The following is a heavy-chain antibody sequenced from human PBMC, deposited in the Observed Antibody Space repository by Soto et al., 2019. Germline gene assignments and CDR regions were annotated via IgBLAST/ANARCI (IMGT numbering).Heavy chain of an antibody. CDR2: IYYSGTT. CDR3: ARTYYYYYAMDF. Sequence: WTWIRQPPGKGLEWIGYIYYSGTTYYNPPLKSRFTISVDTSNNQLSLKQSSVTAADTAVYYCARTYYYYYAMDFCGQGTMVTVSS. J-gene: IGHJ6*02. V-gene: IGHV4-31*02.